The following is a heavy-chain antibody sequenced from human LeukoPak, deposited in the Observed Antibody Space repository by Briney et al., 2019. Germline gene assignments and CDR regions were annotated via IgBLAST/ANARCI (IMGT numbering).Heavy chain of an antibody. CDR1: GFTFSSYA. D-gene: IGHD4-17*01. Sequence: GGSLRLSCAASGFTFSSYAMYWVRQAPGKGLEWVAFIRYDGSNKYYADSVKGRFTISRDNAKNSLFLQMNILRVEDTAVYYCARELYGDYAGDYWGQGTLVTVSS. CDR3: ARELYGDYAGDY. V-gene: IGHV3-33*07. CDR2: IRYDGSNK. J-gene: IGHJ4*02.